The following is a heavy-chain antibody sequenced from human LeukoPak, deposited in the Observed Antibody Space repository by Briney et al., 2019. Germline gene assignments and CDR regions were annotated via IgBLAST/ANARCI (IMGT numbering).Heavy chain of an antibody. D-gene: IGHD1-26*01. J-gene: IGHJ6*03. CDR3: ALSGSYYGYYYMDV. CDR1: GYTFTGYY. CDR2: INPNSGDT. V-gene: IGHV1-2*06. Sequence: ASVKVSCKASGYTFTGYYMHWVRQAPGQGLEWMGRINPNSGDTDYAQKFQGRVTMTRDTSISTAYMELSRLRSDDTAVYYCALSGSYYGYYYMDVWGKGTTVTVSS.